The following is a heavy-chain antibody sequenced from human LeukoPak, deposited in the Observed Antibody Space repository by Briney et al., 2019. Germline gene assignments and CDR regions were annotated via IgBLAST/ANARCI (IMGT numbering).Heavy chain of an antibody. Sequence: SSGTLSLTCAVSGGSISSSNWWSWVRQPPGKGLEWIGEIYHSGSTNYNPSLKSRVTISVDKSKNQFSLKLSSVTAADTAVYYCARRYCSGGSCYSAFDYWGQGTLVTVSS. CDR3: ARRYCSGGSCYSAFDY. CDR1: GGSISSSNW. D-gene: IGHD2-15*01. CDR2: IYHSGST. J-gene: IGHJ4*02. V-gene: IGHV4-4*02.